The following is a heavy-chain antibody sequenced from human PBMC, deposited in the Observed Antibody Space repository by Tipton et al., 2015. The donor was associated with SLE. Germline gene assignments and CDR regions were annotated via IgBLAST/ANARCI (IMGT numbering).Heavy chain of an antibody. CDR3: ARTYSGSAAFDY. J-gene: IGHJ4*02. D-gene: IGHD1-26*01. V-gene: IGHV4-59*01. CDR1: GGSISSYY. Sequence: TLSLTCTVSGGSISSYYWSWIRQPPGKGLEWIGYIYYSGSTNYNPSLKSRVTISVDTSKNQFSLKLSSVTAADTAVYYCARTYSGSAAFDYWGQGTLVTVSS. CDR2: IYYSGST.